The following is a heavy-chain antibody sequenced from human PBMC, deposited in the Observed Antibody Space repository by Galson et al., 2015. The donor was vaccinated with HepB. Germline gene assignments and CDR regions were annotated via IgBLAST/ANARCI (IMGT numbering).Heavy chain of an antibody. CDR1: GFTFSYYA. D-gene: IGHD6-19*01. V-gene: IGHV3-23*01. Sequence: SLRLSCAASGFTFSYYAMSWVRQAPGKGLEWISAITPSGDNTYSAASMKGRFTISRDNSRNTLFLQLNRLRAGDTAIYFCAKVFPEKTDGWYRQALYYFDSWGQGTRVTVSS. CDR2: ITPSGDNT. CDR3: AKVFPEKTDGWYRQALYYFDS. J-gene: IGHJ4*02.